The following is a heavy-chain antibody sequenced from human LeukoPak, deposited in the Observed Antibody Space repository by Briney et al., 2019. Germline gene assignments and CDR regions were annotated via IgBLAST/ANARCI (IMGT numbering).Heavy chain of an antibody. CDR1: GGSISIYY. Sequence: SETLSLTCTVSGGSISIYYWNWVRQPAGKGLEWIGRIYTSGIISGNTNYNPSLKSRVTMSVDTSKNQFSLKLTSVTAADTAVYYCARDRYYYDTSGYYSTFDTWGQGTMVTVS. D-gene: IGHD3-22*01. CDR2: IYTSGIISGNT. J-gene: IGHJ3*02. CDR3: ARDRYYYDTSGYYSTFDT. V-gene: IGHV4-4*07.